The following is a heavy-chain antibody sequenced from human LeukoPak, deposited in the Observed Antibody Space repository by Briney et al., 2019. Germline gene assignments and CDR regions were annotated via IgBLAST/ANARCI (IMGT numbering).Heavy chain of an antibody. CDR3: ARDLLSGWPDY. J-gene: IGHJ4*02. V-gene: IGHV3-66*01. Sequence: PGGSLRLSCAASEFTVSSNYMSWLRQAPGKGLEWVSLLYADGSTYYADSVKGRFTVSRDNSKNTLYLQMNSLRAEDTAVYYCARDLLSGWPDYWGQGTLVTVSS. CDR1: EFTVSSNY. D-gene: IGHD6-19*01. CDR2: LYADGST.